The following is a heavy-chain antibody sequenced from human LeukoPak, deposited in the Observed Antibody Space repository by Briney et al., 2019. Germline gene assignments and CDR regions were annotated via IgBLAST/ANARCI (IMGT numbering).Heavy chain of an antibody. D-gene: IGHD6-19*01. Sequence: GAPVKVSCKASGYTFTNYALHWVRLAPGQRLEWMGWINNDKGNTESSQQFQGRVTITWDTSATTAYMELNSLRSEDTAVYYCARGGPNRSGWTLDYWGQGTLVTVSS. V-gene: IGHV1-3*04. CDR3: ARGGPNRSGWTLDY. J-gene: IGHJ4*02. CDR2: INNDKGNT. CDR1: GYTFTNYA.